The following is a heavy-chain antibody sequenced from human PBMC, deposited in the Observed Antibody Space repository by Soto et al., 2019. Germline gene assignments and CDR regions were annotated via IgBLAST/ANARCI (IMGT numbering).Heavy chain of an antibody. J-gene: IGHJ5*02. D-gene: IGHD2-2*01. CDR1: GGTFSSYT. V-gene: IGHV1-69*08. Sequence: QVQLVQSGAEVKKPGSSVKVSCKASGGTFSSYTISWVRQAPGQGLEWMGRIIPILGIANYAQKFQGRVTITADKSTSTAYMELNSLRSEDTAVYYCARDLNSPYCSSTSCRRNWFDPWGQGTLVTVSS. CDR3: ARDLNSPYCSSTSCRRNWFDP. CDR2: IIPILGIA.